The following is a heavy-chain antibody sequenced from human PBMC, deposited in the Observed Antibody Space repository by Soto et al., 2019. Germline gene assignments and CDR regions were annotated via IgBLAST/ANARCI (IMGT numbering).Heavy chain of an antibody. V-gene: IGHV3-23*01. CDR3: ARHLGYYYDSSGYLVLQAPVY. CDR2: ISGSGGST. J-gene: IGHJ4*02. Sequence: GGSLRLSCAASGFTFSSYAMSWVRQAPGKGLEWVSAISGSGGSTYYADSVKGRFTISRDNSKNTLYLQMNSLRAEDTAVYYCARHLGYYYDSSGYLVLQAPVYWGQGTLVTVSS. CDR1: GFTFSSYA. D-gene: IGHD3-22*01.